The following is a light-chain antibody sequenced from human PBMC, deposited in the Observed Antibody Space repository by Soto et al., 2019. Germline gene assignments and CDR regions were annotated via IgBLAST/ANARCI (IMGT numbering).Light chain of an antibody. Sequence: QSVLTQPASVSGSPGQSITISCAGTRDDIGAYDYVSWYQQHPGNAPKLLVYEVTNRPSGVSDRFSGSKSGNTDSLTISVLQAEDEADSYCTSYTNSSAVVFGGGTKVTVL. J-gene: IGLJ2*01. CDR2: EVT. CDR3: TSYTNSSAVV. V-gene: IGLV2-14*01. CDR1: RDDIGAYDY.